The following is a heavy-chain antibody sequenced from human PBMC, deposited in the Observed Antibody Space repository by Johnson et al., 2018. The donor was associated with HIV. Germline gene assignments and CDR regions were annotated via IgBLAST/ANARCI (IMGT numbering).Heavy chain of an antibody. CDR3: ARDGRGEQLVDQGDAFDI. Sequence: QVQLVESGGGVVQPGRSLTLSCAPSGFAFSTYAMHWVRQAPGKGLEWVAVISYHGSDKIYADSVKGRFTVSRDNAKNSLYLQMNSLRAEDTALYFCARDGRGEQLVDQGDAFDIWGQGTMVTVSS. V-gene: IGHV3-30-3*01. CDR1: GFAFSTYA. J-gene: IGHJ3*02. CDR2: ISYHGSDK. D-gene: IGHD6-6*01.